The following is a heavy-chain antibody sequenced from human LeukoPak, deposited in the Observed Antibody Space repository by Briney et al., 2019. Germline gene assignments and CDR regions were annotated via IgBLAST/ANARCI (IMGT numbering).Heavy chain of an antibody. V-gene: IGHV3-30-3*01. CDR3: ARDLLPGRYDSSGYYLPHY. D-gene: IGHD3-22*01. CDR2: ISYDGSNK. CDR1: GFTFSSYA. Sequence: GRSLRLSCAATGFTFSSYAMHWVRQAPGKGLEWVAVISYDGSNKYYADSVKGRFTIPRDNSKNTLYLQMNSLRAEDTAVYYCARDLLPGRYDSSGYYLPHYWGQGTLVTVSS. J-gene: IGHJ4*02.